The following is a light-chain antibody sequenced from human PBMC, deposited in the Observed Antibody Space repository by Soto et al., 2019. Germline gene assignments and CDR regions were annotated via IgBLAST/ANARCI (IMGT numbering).Light chain of an antibody. CDR3: HQYATSSPT. CDR1: QSISIY. J-gene: IGKJ2*01. CDR2: GGS. Sequence: DIQMTQSPSTLSASVGDRVTITCRASQSISIYLAAYQQRPREAPKLLIYGGSSLESGVPSRFSGSGSGTEFTLTVSSLQPTDFATYYCHQYATSSPTFGQGTKLEI. V-gene: IGKV1-5*01.